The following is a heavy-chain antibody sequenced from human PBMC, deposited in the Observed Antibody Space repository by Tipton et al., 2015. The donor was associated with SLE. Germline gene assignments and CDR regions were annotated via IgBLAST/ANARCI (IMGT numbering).Heavy chain of an antibody. D-gene: IGHD3-16*01. CDR3: ARQGLFYDYSWSRTFFDY. CDR1: GGSISSSRSY. CDR2: IYYSGST. Sequence: TLSLTCTVSGGSISSSRSYWGWIRQPPGKGLECIRNIYYSGSTYYNPSLKSRVTISRDTSKNQFSLRLTSVTAADTAVYYCARQGLFYDYSWSRTFFDYWGQGTLVTVSS. V-gene: IGHV4-39*01. J-gene: IGHJ4*02.